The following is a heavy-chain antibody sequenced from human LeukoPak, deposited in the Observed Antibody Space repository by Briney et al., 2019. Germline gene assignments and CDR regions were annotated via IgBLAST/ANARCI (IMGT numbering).Heavy chain of an antibody. CDR1: GFTFDDYA. V-gene: IGHV3-9*01. J-gene: IGHJ4*02. Sequence: GGSLRLSCAASGFTFDDYAIHWVRQAPGKGLEWVSGISWNSGSIGYADSVKGRFTISRDNAKNSLYLQMNSLRAEDTALYYCAKDYDSSGSSHFDYWGQGTLVTVSS. CDR2: ISWNSGSI. D-gene: IGHD3-22*01. CDR3: AKDYDSSGSSHFDY.